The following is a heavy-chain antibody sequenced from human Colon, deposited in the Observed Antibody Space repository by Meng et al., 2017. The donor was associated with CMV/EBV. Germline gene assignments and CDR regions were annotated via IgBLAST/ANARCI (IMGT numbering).Heavy chain of an antibody. Sequence: ASVKVSCKASGYTFTGYYMHWVRQAPGQGLEWMGWINPISGGSNYALKFQGRVTMTRDTSISTAYMELSSLRSDDTAVYYCAALADRGSALDHWGQGTPVTVSS. CDR2: INPISGGS. V-gene: IGHV1-2*02. D-gene: IGHD1-26*01. J-gene: IGHJ4*02. CDR1: GYTFTGYY. CDR3: AALADRGSALDH.